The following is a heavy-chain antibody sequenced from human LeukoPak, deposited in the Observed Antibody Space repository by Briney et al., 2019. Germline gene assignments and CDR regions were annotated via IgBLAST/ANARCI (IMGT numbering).Heavy chain of an antibody. D-gene: IGHD6-6*01. CDR3: ARGLVGISSSSGGAFDI. CDR1: GGSISTYY. CDR2: IYYSGST. Sequence: PSETLSLTCTVSGGSISTYYWSWIRQPPGKGLEWIGNIYYSGSTIYNPSLKSRVTISVDTSKNQFSLKLSSVTAADTAVYYCARGLVGISSSSGGAFDIWGQGTMVTVSS. J-gene: IGHJ3*02. V-gene: IGHV4-59*08.